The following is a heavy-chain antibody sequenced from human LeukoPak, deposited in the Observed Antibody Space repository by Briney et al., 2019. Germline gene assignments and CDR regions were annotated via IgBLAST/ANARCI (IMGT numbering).Heavy chain of an antibody. CDR3: GRYGVSLAGKYYFDY. CDR2: IQPDGRT. Sequence: GGSLRLSCAASGFTFSSDFVSWVRQAPGKGLEWVSIIQPDGRTFYADPVKARFTISSANTKNTVFLEMHSLRADDTAVPYCGRYGVSLAGKYYFDYWGQGTLVTVSS. J-gene: IGHJ4*02. V-gene: IGHV3-66*01. D-gene: IGHD6-19*01. CDR1: GFTFSSDF.